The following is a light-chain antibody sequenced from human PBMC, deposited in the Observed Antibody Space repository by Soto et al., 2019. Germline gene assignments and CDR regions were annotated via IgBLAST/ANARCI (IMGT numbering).Light chain of an antibody. V-gene: IGKV1-27*01. J-gene: IGKJ1*01. CDR2: AAS. Sequence: DIQMTQSPSSLSASVGDRVTITCRASQGIIDYLAWYQQKPGKVPKLLIYAASTLQSGVPSRFSGSGSGTDFTLTISSLQPEDVATYYWQKYNTAPKTFGPGTRGEIK. CDR1: QGIIDY. CDR3: QKYNTAPKT.